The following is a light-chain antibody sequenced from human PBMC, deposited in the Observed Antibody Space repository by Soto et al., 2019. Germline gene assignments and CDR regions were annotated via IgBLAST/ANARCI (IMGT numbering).Light chain of an antibody. CDR2: QDS. V-gene: IGLV3-1*01. Sequence: SYELTQPPSVSVSPGQTASITCSGDKLGDKYACWYQQKPGQSPVLVIYQDSKRPSGIPERFSGSNSGNTATLTINGTQAMDDADYYCQAWDSSTYVFGTGTKLTVL. J-gene: IGLJ1*01. CDR3: QAWDSSTYV. CDR1: KLGDKY.